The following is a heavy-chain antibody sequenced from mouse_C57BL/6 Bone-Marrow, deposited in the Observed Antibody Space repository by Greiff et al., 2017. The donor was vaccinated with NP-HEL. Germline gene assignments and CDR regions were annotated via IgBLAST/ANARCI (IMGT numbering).Heavy chain of an antibody. CDR3: ARFQDTSDYPFAY. CDR1: GYTFTSYW. J-gene: IGHJ3*01. CDR2: IDPSDSYT. D-gene: IGHD2-4*01. Sequence: VQLQQPGAELVMPGASVKLSCKASGYTFTSYWMHWVKQRPGQGLEWIGEIDPSDSYTNSNQKFKGKSTLTVDKSSSTAYMQLSSLTSEDSAVYYCARFQDTSDYPFAYWGQGTLVTVSA. V-gene: IGHV1-69*01.